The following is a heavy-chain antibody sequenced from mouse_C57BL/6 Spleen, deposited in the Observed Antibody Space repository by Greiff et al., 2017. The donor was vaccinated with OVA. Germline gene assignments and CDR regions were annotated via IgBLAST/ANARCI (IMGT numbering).Heavy chain of an antibody. J-gene: IGHJ1*03. CDR3: ARGALYYGNYGYFDV. V-gene: IGHV1-80*01. CDR2: IYPGDGDT. D-gene: IGHD2-1*01. Sequence: VQLVESGAELVKPGASVKISCKASGYAFSSYWMNWVKQRPGKGLEWIGQIYPGDGDTNYNGKFKGKATLTADKSSSTAYMQLSSLTSEDSAVYFCARGALYYGNYGYFDVWGTGTTVTVSS. CDR1: GYAFSSYW.